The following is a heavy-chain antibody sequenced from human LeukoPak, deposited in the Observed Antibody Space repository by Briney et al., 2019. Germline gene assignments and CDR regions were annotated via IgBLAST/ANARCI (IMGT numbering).Heavy chain of an antibody. CDR3: ARTPTHSSGRGYLVY. V-gene: IGHV1-46*01. D-gene: IGHD6-19*01. J-gene: IGHJ4*02. CDR2: INPSGGST. Sequence: ASVKVSCKASGYTFTSYYMHWVRQAPGQGLEWMGIINPSGGSTSYAQKFQGRVTMTRNTSTSTVYMELSSLRSEDTAVYYCARTPTHSSGRGYLVYWGQGTLVTVSS. CDR1: GYTFTSYY.